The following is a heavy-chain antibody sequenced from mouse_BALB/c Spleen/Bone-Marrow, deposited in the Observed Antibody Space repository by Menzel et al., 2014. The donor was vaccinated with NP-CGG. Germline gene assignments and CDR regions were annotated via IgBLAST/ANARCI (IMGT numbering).Heavy chain of an antibody. Sequence: QVQLQQSGAELVKPGASVKLSCKASGYTFTSYWMHWAKQRPGQGLEWIGEIDPSDSYTNYNQKFKGKATLTVDKSSSTAYMQLSSLTSEDSAVYYCARGLYGNSGYWGQGTTLTVSS. CDR1: GYTFTSYW. V-gene: IGHV1-69*02. J-gene: IGHJ2*01. CDR3: ARGLYGNSGY. CDR2: IDPSDSYT. D-gene: IGHD2-1*01.